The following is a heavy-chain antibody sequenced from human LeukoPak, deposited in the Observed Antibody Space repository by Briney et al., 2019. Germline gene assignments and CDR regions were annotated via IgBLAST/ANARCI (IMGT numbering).Heavy chain of an antibody. CDR1: GGSFSGYY. Sequence: PSETLSLTCAVYGGSFSGYYWSWIRQPPGKGLEWIGEINHSGSTNYNPSLKSRVTISVDMSKNQFSLKLSSVTAADTAVYYCARVPEGYCSSTSCLYYGMDVWGQGTTVTVSS. J-gene: IGHJ6*02. CDR2: INHSGST. V-gene: IGHV4-34*01. D-gene: IGHD2-2*01. CDR3: ARVPEGYCSSTSCLYYGMDV.